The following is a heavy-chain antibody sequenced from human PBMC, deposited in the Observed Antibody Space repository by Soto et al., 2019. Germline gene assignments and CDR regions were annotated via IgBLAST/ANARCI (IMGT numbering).Heavy chain of an antibody. V-gene: IGHV3-48*01. CDR3: ARERCGGSCEHFDY. D-gene: IGHD2-15*01. Sequence: PGGSLRLSCAASGFTFSSYSMNWVRQAPGKGLEWVSYISSSSSTIYYADSVKGRFTISRDNAKNSLYLQMNSLRAEDTAVYYCARERCGGSCEHFDYWGQGTLVTVSS. J-gene: IGHJ4*02. CDR1: GFTFSSYS. CDR2: ISSSSSTI.